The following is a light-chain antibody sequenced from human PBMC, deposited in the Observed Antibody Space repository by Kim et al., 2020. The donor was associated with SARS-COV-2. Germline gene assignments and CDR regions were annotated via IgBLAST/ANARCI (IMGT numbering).Light chain of an antibody. V-gene: IGLV10-54*01. CDR1: STNVVNQE. J-gene: IGLJ3*02. CDR2: RNN. CDR3: SAWDSSLSAWV. Sequence: RTCTPTCTGNSTNVVNQEAAWVQQHQGHPPKLLSYRNNSRPSGMSGRLSSSRSGNTASLTISGLQPEDEADYYCSAWDSSLSAWVFGGGTQLTVL.